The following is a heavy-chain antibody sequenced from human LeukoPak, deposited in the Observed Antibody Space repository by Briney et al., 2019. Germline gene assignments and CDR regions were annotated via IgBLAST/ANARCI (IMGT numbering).Heavy chain of an antibody. CDR1: GFTFSNHA. Sequence: PGGSLRLSCAASGFTFSNHAMNWVRDALGTGLWWVSIISGSGTVTYYADCVMGRFTITRDNSENTLYLQMSSLRADDTAIYYCVRDFSCSGGSCPLFDSWGQGTLVSVSS. J-gene: IGHJ4*02. CDR3: VRDFSCSGGSCPLFDS. CDR2: ISGSGTVT. V-gene: IGHV3-23*01. D-gene: IGHD2-15*01.